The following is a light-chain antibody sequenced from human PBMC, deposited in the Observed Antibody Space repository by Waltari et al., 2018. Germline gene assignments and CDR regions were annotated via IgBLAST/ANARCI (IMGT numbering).Light chain of an antibody. CDR3: HHRSSWPYT. CDR1: QSVNHY. J-gene: IGKJ2*01. Sequence: EIVLTQSPATLSLSPGERATLSCRASQSVNHYLAWYQQKPGQAPRLLIYDASNRATATPARFSGSGSGTDFTLTISILEPEDFAVYYCHHRSSWPYTFGQGTKLEIK. V-gene: IGKV3-11*01. CDR2: DAS.